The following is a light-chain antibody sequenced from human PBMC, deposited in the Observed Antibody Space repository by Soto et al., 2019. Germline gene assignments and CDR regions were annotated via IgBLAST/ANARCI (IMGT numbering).Light chain of an antibody. J-gene: IGKJ4*01. CDR3: QQYDTYPLT. V-gene: IGKV1-39*01. CDR1: QSIGRF. CDR2: TAS. Sequence: DIQMTQSPSSLSASVGDIVTISCRASQSIGRFLNWHQHKPGKAPKVLIYTASTLQSGVPSRFSGSGSGTEFTLSISSLQPDDFATYYCQQYDTYPLTFGGGTKVDIK.